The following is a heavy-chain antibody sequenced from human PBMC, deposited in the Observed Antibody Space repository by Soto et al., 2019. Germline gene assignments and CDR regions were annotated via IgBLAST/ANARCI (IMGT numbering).Heavy chain of an antibody. J-gene: IGHJ5*02. CDR2: INAGNGNT. D-gene: IGHD6-19*01. CDR3: ARDLQGQWLVDWFDP. CDR1: GYTFTSYA. V-gene: IGHV1-3*01. Sequence: ASVKVSCKASGYTFTSYAIHWVRQAPGQRLEWMGWINAGNGNTKYSQKFQGRVTITRDTSASTAYMELSSLRYEDTAVYYCARDLQGQWLVDWFDPWGQGTLVTVSS.